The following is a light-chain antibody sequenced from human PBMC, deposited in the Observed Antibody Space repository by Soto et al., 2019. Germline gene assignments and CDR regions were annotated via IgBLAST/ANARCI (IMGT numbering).Light chain of an antibody. J-gene: IGKJ1*01. Sequence: EIVMTQSPGTLSVSPGERATLSCRARQSVSSNIAWYQQKPGQGPRLLIYGASTRATGIPARFSGSGSGTEFTLTISSLQSEDFAVYYCQQYNNWPRTFGQGTKVDIK. CDR1: QSVSSN. CDR2: GAS. CDR3: QQYNNWPRT. V-gene: IGKV3-15*01.